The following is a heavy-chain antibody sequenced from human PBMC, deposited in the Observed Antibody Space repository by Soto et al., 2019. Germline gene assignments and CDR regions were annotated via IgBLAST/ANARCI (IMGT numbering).Heavy chain of an antibody. CDR1: GFTFSDYY. CDR2: TTDKANSYTT. Sequence: GGSLRLSCAASGFTFSDYYMDWVRQAPGKGLEWVGRTTDKANSYTTEYAASVKGRFTISREDSKNSLYLQMNSLKTEDTAVYYCARDVHWSYYNYMDVWGKGTTVTVSS. J-gene: IGHJ6*03. V-gene: IGHV3-72*01. D-gene: IGHD2-8*02. CDR3: ARDVHWSYYNYMDV.